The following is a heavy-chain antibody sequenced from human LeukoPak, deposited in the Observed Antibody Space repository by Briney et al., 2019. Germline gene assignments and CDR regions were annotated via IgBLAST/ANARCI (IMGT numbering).Heavy chain of an antibody. CDR2: IYYSGST. D-gene: IGHD3-16*01. CDR3: ARWNYDYVWGSYHFNP. V-gene: IGHV4-30-4*01. J-gene: IGHJ5*02. Sequence: PSETLSLTCTVSGGSISSSSYYWSWIRQPPGKGLEWIGYIYYSGSTYYNPSLKSRVTISVDTSKNQFSLKLSSVTAADTAVYYCARWNYDYVWGSYHFNPWGQGTLVTVSS. CDR1: GGSISSSSYY.